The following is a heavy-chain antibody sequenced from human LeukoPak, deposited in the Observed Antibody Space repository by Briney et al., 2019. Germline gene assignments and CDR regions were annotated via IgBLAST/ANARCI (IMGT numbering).Heavy chain of an antibody. CDR3: ANYAGMNTSPKGAFDY. D-gene: IGHD1-26*01. Sequence: PGGSLRLSCAASGFTFSSYGMHWVRQAPGKGLEWVVVISYDGSNKYYADSVKGRFTISRDNSKNTLYLQMNSLRAEDTAVYYCANYAGMNTSPKGAFDYWGQGTLVTVSS. V-gene: IGHV3-30*18. CDR2: ISYDGSNK. J-gene: IGHJ4*02. CDR1: GFTFSSYG.